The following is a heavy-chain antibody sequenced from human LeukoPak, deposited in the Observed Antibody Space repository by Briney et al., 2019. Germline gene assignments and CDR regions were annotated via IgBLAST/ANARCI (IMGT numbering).Heavy chain of an antibody. Sequence: ASVKVSCKASGGTFSSYAISWVRQAPGQGLEWMGGIIPIFGTANYAQKFQGRVTITTDESMSTAYMELSSLRSEDTAVYYCARGGVEYSSSPNWFDPWGQGTLVTVSS. CDR1: GGTFSSYA. D-gene: IGHD6-6*01. J-gene: IGHJ5*02. V-gene: IGHV1-69*05. CDR2: IIPIFGTA. CDR3: ARGGVEYSSSPNWFDP.